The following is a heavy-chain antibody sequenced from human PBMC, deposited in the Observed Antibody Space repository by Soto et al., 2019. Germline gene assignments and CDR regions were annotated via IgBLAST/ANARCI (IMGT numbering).Heavy chain of an antibody. J-gene: IGHJ6*02. V-gene: IGHV4-39*02. CDR1: GGSISSSSYY. Sequence: SETLSITCTVSGGSISSSSYYWGWIRQPPGRGLEWIGSIYYSGSTYYNPSLKSRVTISVDTSKNHFSLRLSSVAAADTAVYYCVRLSKEYCSSVRCYGDNYYFGLDVWGQGTTVIVSS. CDR2: IYYSGST. CDR3: VRLSKEYCSSVRCYGDNYYFGLDV. D-gene: IGHD2-2*01.